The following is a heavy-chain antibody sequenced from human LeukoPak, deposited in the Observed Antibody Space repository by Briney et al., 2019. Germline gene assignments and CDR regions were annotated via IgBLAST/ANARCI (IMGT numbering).Heavy chain of an antibody. Sequence: PGGSLRLSCTASGFTFSTYWMDWVRQAPGKGLEWVANIKQDGSEKYYVDSVKGRFTISRDNAKNSLYLQMNSLRAEDTAVYYCARDRDWYSFDSWGQGTLVTVSS. CDR1: GFTFSTYW. V-gene: IGHV3-7*03. D-gene: IGHD6-19*01. CDR2: IKQDGSEK. J-gene: IGHJ5*01. CDR3: ARDRDWYSFDS.